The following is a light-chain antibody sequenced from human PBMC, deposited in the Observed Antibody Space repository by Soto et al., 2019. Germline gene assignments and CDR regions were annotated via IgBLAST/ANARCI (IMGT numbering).Light chain of an antibody. CDR3: VQGTHWPWT. J-gene: IGKJ1*01. V-gene: IGKV2-30*01. Sequence: DVVMTQSPLSLSVTLGQPASISCRSSQGLVYSDGNTFLNWFHQRPGQSPRRLIYQVSNRDSGVPDRCRGSGSGTDYTLTISRVEAEDVGIYCCVQGTHWPWTFGQGTKVEIK. CDR1: QGLVYSDGNTF. CDR2: QVS.